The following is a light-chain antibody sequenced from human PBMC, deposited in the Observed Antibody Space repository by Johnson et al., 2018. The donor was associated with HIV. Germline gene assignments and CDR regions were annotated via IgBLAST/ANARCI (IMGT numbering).Light chain of an antibody. Sequence: TQPPSVSAAPGQKVTISCSGSSSNIGNNYVSWYQQLPGTAPKLLIYDNNKRPSGIPDRFSGSKSGTSATLGITGLQTGDEADYYCGTWDSSLSAVYVLGTGTKVTVL. CDR1: SSNIGNNY. CDR2: DNN. J-gene: IGLJ1*01. V-gene: IGLV1-51*01. CDR3: GTWDSSLSAVYV.